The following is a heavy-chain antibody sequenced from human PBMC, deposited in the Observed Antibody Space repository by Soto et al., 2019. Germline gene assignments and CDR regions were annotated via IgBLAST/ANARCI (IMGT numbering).Heavy chain of an antibody. J-gene: IGHJ4*02. CDR2: IKSKTDGGTT. CDR3: TTAINFSSGWYFDY. CDR1: GFTFSNAW. Sequence: EVQLVESGGGLVKPGGSLRLSCAASGFTFSNAWMNWVRQAPGKGLEWVGRIKSKTDGGTTDYAAPVKGRFTISRDDSKNTLYLQMNSLKTEDTAVYYCTTAINFSSGWYFDYWGQGTLVTVSS. V-gene: IGHV3-15*07. D-gene: IGHD6-19*01.